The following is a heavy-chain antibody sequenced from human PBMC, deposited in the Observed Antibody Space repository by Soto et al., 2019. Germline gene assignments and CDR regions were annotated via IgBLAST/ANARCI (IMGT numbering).Heavy chain of an antibody. CDR3: ARDRGQGRLGDYYYYYGMDV. CDR1: GFTFSSYA. J-gene: IGHJ6*02. D-gene: IGHD3-16*01. Sequence: GGSLRLSCAASGFTFSSYAMHWVRQAPGKGLEWVAVISYDGSNKYYADSVKGRFTISRDNSKNTLYLQMNSLRAEDTAVYYCARDRGQGRLGDYYYYYGMDVWGQGTTVTVSS. V-gene: IGHV3-30-3*01. CDR2: ISYDGSNK.